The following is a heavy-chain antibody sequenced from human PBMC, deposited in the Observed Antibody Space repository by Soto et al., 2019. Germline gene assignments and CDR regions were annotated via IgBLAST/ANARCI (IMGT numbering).Heavy chain of an antibody. CDR1: GFIFSDFQ. CDR2: IGTAGDT. J-gene: IGHJ4*02. V-gene: IGHV3-13*01. CDR3: ARGQEVGAHFFDS. Sequence: DVKLVESGGALVQPGGSLRLSCEGLGFIFSDFQMNWVRQPTGKGLEWVSTIGTAGDTYYAVSVKGRFTISRDNAKNSLSLQMNSLRAGDTAVYFCARGQEVGAHFFDSWGQGTQVTVSS. D-gene: IGHD2-15*01.